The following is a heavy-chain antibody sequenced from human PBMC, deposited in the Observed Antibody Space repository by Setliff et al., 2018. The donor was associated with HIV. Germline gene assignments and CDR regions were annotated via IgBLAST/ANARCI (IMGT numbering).Heavy chain of an antibody. Sequence: SETLSLTCAVYGGSFSGYYWSWIRQSPGKGLEWIGNIFYGGNPHYSPSLKSRVTISMDTSRNQFSLKLTSMTAADTAVYYCAREPDYWGQGTLVTVSS. CDR1: GGSFSGYY. CDR3: AREPDY. CDR2: IFYGGNP. J-gene: IGHJ4*02. D-gene: IGHD1-1*01. V-gene: IGHV4-34*12.